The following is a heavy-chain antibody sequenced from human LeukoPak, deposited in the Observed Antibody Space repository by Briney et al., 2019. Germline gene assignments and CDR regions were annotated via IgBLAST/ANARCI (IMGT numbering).Heavy chain of an antibody. Sequence: SETLSLTCTVSGGSISSYYWSWIRQPPGKGLEWIGYIYYSGSTNYNPSLKSRVTISVDTSKNQSSLKLRSVTAADTALYSSARLKYYYCSGSDYYYGRGVWGQGTTVTVSS. V-gene: IGHV4-59*08. J-gene: IGHJ6*02. D-gene: IGHD3-10*01. CDR2: IYYSGST. CDR3: ARLKYYYCSGSDYYYGRGV. CDR1: GGSISSYY.